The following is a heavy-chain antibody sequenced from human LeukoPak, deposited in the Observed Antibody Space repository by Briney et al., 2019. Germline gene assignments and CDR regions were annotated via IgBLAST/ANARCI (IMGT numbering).Heavy chain of an antibody. CDR2: ISSSSSYI. CDR1: GFTFSSYS. CDR3: ARESVLRYFDWLLTYFDY. D-gene: IGHD3-9*01. V-gene: IGHV3-21*01. Sequence: GGSLRLSCAASGFTFSSYSMNWVRQAPGKGLEWVSSISSSSSYIYYADSVKGRFTISRDNAKNSLYLQMNSLRAEDTAVYYCARESVLRYFDWLLTYFDYWGQGTLVTVSS. J-gene: IGHJ4*02.